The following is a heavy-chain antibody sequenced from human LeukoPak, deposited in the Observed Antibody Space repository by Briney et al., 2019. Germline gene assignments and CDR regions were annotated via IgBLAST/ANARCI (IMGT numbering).Heavy chain of an antibody. J-gene: IGHJ4*02. CDR2: IRYDGSNK. CDR3: AKERGVYGSGSYHDY. D-gene: IGHD3-10*01. Sequence: PGGSLRLSCAASGFTFSSYGMHWVRQAPGKGLEWVAFIRYDGSNKYYADSVKGRFTISRDNSKNTLYLQMNSLRAEDTAVYYCAKERGVYGSGSYHDYWGQGTLVTVSS. CDR1: GFTFSSYG. V-gene: IGHV3-30*02.